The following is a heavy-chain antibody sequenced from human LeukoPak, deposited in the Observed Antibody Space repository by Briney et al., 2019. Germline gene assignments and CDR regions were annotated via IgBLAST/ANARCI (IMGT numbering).Heavy chain of an antibody. CDR1: GGSISSYY. J-gene: IGHJ6*02. V-gene: IGHV4-59*01. D-gene: IGHD3-3*01. CDR3: ARANFWSGNYYYYYGMDV. CDR2: IYYSGNT. Sequence: PSETLSLTCTVSGGSISSYYWSWIRQPPGKGLEWIGYIYYSGNTNYNPSLKSRVTISVDTSKNQFSLKLSSVTAADTAVYYCARANFWSGNYYYYYGMDVWGQGTTVTVSS.